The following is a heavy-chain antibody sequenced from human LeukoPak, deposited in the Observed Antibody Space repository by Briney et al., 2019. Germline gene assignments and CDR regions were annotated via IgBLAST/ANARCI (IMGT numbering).Heavy chain of an antibody. V-gene: IGHV1-69*01. CDR3: ARVHFGLKNYYYMDV. Sequence: SSVKVSCKASGGTFSSYAISWVRQAPGQGLEWMGGIIPIFGTANYAQKFQGRVTITADESTSTAYMELSSLRSEDTAVYYCARVHFGLKNYYYMDVWGKGTTVTVSS. J-gene: IGHJ6*03. D-gene: IGHD3-10*01. CDR2: IIPIFGTA. CDR1: GGTFSSYA.